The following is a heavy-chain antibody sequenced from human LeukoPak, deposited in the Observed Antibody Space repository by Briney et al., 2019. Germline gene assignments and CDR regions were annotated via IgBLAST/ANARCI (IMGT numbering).Heavy chain of an antibody. Sequence: SETLSLTCTVSGGSVSSGSYYWSWIRQPPGKGLEWIGYIYYSGSTNHNPSLKSRVTISVDTSKNQFSLKLSSVTAADTAVYYCAIDKVAGTLISDYYYYGMDVWGKGTTVTVSS. CDR3: AIDKVAGTLISDYYYYGMDV. J-gene: IGHJ6*04. V-gene: IGHV4-61*01. CDR2: IYYSGST. CDR1: GGSVSSGSYY. D-gene: IGHD6-19*01.